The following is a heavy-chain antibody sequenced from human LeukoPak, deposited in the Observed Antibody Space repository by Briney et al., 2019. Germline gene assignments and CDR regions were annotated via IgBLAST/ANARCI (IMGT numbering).Heavy chain of an antibody. CDR3: ARGQLAAAGSYYFDY. J-gene: IGHJ4*02. CDR1: GGSFSGYY. D-gene: IGHD6-13*01. V-gene: IGHV4-34*01. Sequence: SETLSLTCAVYGGSFSGYYWSWIRQPPGKGLEWIGEINHSGSTNYNPSLKSRVTISVDTSKNQFSLKLSSVAAADTAVYYCARGQLAAAGSYYFDYWGQGTLVTVSS. CDR2: INHSGST.